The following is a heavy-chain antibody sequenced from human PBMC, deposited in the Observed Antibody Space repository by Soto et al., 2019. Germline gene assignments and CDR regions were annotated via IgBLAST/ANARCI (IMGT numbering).Heavy chain of an antibody. D-gene: IGHD3-9*01. CDR1: GITFSNAW. Sequence: PGGSLRLSCAASGITFSNAWMSWVRQAPGKGLEWVGRIKSKTEGGTTDYAAPVKGRFTISRDNSKNTLYLQMNSLRAEDTAVYYCAKDTEALRYFDWLLTPQHDGKDVWGQGTTVTVSS. V-gene: IGHV3-15*01. CDR3: AKDTEALRYFDWLLTPQHDGKDV. CDR2: IKSKTEGGTT. J-gene: IGHJ6*02.